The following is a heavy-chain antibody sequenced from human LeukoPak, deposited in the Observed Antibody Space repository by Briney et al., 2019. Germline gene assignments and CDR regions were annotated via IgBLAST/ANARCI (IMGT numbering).Heavy chain of an antibody. CDR2: IYYTGST. V-gene: IGHV4-39*01. D-gene: IGHD2-15*01. Sequence: SETLSLTCTVSGGSISSSSYHWGWIRQPPGKGLEWIGNIYYTGSTYYNPSLKSRVTISVDTSKNQFSLELTPVTAADTAVYYCASRYCSGGSCSFFAYWGQGTLVTVSS. CDR1: GGSISSSSYH. CDR3: ASRYCSGGSCSFFAY. J-gene: IGHJ4*02.